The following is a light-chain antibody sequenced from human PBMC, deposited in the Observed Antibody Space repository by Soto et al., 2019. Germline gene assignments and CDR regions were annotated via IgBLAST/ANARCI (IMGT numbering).Light chain of an antibody. V-gene: IGLV4-60*03. J-gene: IGLJ2*01. CDR1: SGHRSYI. Sequence: QAVVTQSSSASASLGSSDKLTCTLSSGHRSYIIAWHQQQPGKAPRYLMKLEGSGSYNKGSGVPDRFSGSSSGADRYLTMSNLQSEDEADYYCETWDSNIRVFGGGTKLTVL. CDR3: ETWDSNIRV. CDR2: LEGSGSY.